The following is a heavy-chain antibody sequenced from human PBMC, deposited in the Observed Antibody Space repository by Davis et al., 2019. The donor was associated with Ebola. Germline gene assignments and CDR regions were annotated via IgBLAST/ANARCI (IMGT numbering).Heavy chain of an antibody. J-gene: IGHJ4*02. V-gene: IGHV3-13*01. CDR2: IGTAGDT. Sequence: GESLKISCAASGFTFSSYDMHWVRQATGKGLEWVSAIGTAGDTYYPGSVKGRFTISRENAKNSLYLQMNSLRAGDTAAYYCARARIGGSYFDYWGQGTLVTVSS. D-gene: IGHD1-26*01. CDR1: GFTFSSYD. CDR3: ARARIGGSYFDY.